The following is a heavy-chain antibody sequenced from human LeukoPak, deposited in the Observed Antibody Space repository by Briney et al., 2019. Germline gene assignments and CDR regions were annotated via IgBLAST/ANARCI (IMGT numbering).Heavy chain of an antibody. CDR1: GGTFSSYA. D-gene: IGHD3-16*01. CDR2: IIPVFGTA. CDR3: ALLPLMTTSY. Sequence: SVKVSCKASGGTFSSYAISWVRQAPGQGLEWMGGIIPVFGTAIYAQKFQGRVTITADESTSTAYMELSTLRSEDTAVYYCALLPLMTTSYWGQGTLVTVSS. J-gene: IGHJ4*02. V-gene: IGHV1-69*13.